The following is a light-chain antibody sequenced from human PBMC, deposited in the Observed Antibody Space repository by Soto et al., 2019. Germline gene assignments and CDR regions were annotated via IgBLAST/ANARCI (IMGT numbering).Light chain of an antibody. J-gene: IGLJ3*02. V-gene: IGLV2-11*01. CDR3: SSYAGSYTWV. CDR2: DVS. Sequence: QSALTQPRSVSGSPGQSVTISCTGTSSDVGAYNYVSWYQQYPGKPPKLMICDVSKRPSGVPDRFSGSKSGNAASLTISGLQAEDEADYYCSSYAGSYTWVFGGGTKLTVL. CDR1: SSDVGAYNY.